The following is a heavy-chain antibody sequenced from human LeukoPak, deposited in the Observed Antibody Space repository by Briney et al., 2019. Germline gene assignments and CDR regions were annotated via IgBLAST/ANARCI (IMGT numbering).Heavy chain of an antibody. CDR2: IYYSGST. V-gene: IGHV4-59*01. J-gene: IGHJ4*02. CDR3: ARDLRGYSYGIGGFDY. CDR1: GGSLSSYY. Sequence: SGTLSLTCTVSGGSLSSYYWSWIRQPPGEGLEWIGYIYYSGSTNYNPSLKSRVTIAVDTAKNQFSLKLSSVTAADTAVYYCARDLRGYSYGIGGFDYWGQGTLVTVSS. D-gene: IGHD5-18*01.